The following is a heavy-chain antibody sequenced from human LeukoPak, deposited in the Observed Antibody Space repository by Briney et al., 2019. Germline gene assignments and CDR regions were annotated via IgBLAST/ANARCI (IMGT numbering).Heavy chain of an antibody. D-gene: IGHD3-16*02. V-gene: IGHV1-69*06. J-gene: IGHJ4*02. CDR1: GGTFRSYT. CDR2: IIPIFGTA. Sequence: HEASVKVSCKASGGTFRSYTIIWVRQAPGQGLEWMGGIIPIFGTANYAQKFQGRVTISVDTSKNQFSLKLSSVTAADTAIYYCARNRRVWGTFRYTLDYWGQGTLVTVSS. CDR3: ARNRRVWGTFRYTLDY.